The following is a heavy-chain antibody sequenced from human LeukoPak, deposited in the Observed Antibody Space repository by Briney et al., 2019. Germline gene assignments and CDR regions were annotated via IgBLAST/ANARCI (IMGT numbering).Heavy chain of an antibody. CDR1: GGSFSGYY. J-gene: IGHJ4*02. CDR3: ASRYSSSSGYY. D-gene: IGHD6-6*01. CDR2: INHSGST. Sequence: SETLSLTCAVYGGSFSGYYWSWIRQPRGKGLEWIGEINHSGSTNYNPSLKSRVTISVDTSKNRFSLKLSSVTAADAAVYYCASRYSSSSGYYWGQGTLVTVSS. V-gene: IGHV4-34*01.